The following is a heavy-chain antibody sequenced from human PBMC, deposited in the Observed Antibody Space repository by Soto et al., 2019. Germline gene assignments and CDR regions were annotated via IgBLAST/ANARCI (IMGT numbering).Heavy chain of an antibody. CDR3: ARRGYYDSSGYRRAWFDP. J-gene: IGHJ5*02. D-gene: IGHD3-22*01. CDR2: IYYSGST. CDR1: GGSISSSSYY. Sequence: SETLSLTCTVSGGSISSSSYYWGWIRQPPGKGLEWIGSIYYSGSTYYNPSLKSRVTISVDTSKNQFSLKLSSVTAADTAVYYCARRGYYDSSGYRRAWFDPWGQGTPVTVSS. V-gene: IGHV4-39*01.